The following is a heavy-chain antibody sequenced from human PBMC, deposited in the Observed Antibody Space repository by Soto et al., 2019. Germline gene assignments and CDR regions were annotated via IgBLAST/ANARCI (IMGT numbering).Heavy chain of an antibody. D-gene: IGHD2-8*01. V-gene: IGHV5-51*01. CDR2: IYPGDSDT. CDR3: ARDSCATGVCFVDY. Sequence: GESLKISRQGLGYSFTPYWNGWVRQMPGKGLEWVGIIYPGDSDTRYSPSFQGQVTISADRSINTAYLQWSSLKASDTAMYCCARDSCATGVCFVDYWGQGTLVTVS. J-gene: IGHJ4*02. CDR1: GYSFTPYW.